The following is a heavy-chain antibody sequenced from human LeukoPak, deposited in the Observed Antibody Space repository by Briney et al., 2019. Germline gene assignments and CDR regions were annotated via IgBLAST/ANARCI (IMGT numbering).Heavy chain of an antibody. CDR3: ARRILSYMDA. Sequence: SETLSLTCTVSGGSISSYYWSWIRQPPGKGLEWIGYIYYSGSTNYNPSLKSRVTISVDTSKNQFSLKLSSVTAADTAVYYCARRILSYMDAWGKGTTVTISS. CDR2: IYYSGST. CDR1: GGSISSYY. D-gene: IGHD2-15*01. J-gene: IGHJ6*03. V-gene: IGHV4-59*01.